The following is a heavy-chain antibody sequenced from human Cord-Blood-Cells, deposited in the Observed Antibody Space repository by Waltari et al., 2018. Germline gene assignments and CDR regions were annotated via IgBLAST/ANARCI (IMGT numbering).Heavy chain of an antibody. CDR2: IYYSGST. J-gene: IGHJ4*02. D-gene: IGHD5-12*01. CDR1: GVPISNSSYH. V-gene: IGHV4-39*01. CDR3: ARQRRFASGPTVATIDY. Sequence: QLQLQESGPGRVKPSETLSLTCTVSGVPISNSSYHWGRIRPPPWKGLEWIGSIYYSGSTYYNPSLKSRVTISVDTSKNQFSLKLSSVTAADTAVYYCARQRRFASGPTVATIDYWGQGTLVTVSS.